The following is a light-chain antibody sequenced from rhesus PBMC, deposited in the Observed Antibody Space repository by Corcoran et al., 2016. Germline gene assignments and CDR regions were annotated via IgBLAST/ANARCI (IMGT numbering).Light chain of an antibody. CDR2: KAS. V-gene: IGKV1-74*01. CDR1: ENVNNY. Sequence: DIQMTQSPTSLSASVGDIVTITCRASENVNNYLHWYQQKPGKAPKLLIDKASTLQRGVPSRFRGSGSWTDFTLSFRSLQPADFATYYCLHSYGTPYSFGQATKVAIK. J-gene: IGKJ2*01. CDR3: LHSYGTPYS.